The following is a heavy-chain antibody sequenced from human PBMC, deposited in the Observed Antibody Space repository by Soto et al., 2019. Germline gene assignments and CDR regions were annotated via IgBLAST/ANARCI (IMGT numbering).Heavy chain of an antibody. D-gene: IGHD1-1*01. Sequence: GGSLRLSCAASGFTFSSYAMHWARQAPGKGLEWVTVISIRGGDEYYAESVRGRFTISRDDSKNTLYLQMDSLRVEDTAVYYCARGTMVDRQHLEDWGEGTLVTVTS. J-gene: IGHJ4*02. V-gene: IGHV3-30*03. CDR2: ISIRGGDE. CDR3: ARGTMVDRQHLED. CDR1: GFTFSSYA.